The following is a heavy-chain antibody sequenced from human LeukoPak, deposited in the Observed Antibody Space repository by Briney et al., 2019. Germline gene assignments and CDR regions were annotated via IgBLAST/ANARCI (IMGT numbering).Heavy chain of an antibody. Sequence: GGSLRLSCAASGFTFSSYGMHWVRQAPGKGLEWVAVISYDGSNKYYADSVKGRFTISRDNSKNTLYLQMNSLRAEDTAVYYCAKDGYSSSYHDAFDIWGQGTMVTVSS. D-gene: IGHD6-6*01. V-gene: IGHV3-30*18. CDR1: GFTFSSYG. CDR3: AKDGYSSSYHDAFDI. J-gene: IGHJ3*02. CDR2: ISYDGSNK.